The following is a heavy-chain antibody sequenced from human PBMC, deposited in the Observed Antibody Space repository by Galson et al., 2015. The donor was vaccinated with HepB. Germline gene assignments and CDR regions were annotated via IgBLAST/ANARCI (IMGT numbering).Heavy chain of an antibody. J-gene: IGHJ5*02. CDR1: GGSISSYY. D-gene: IGHD2-2*01. Sequence: ETLSLTCTVSGGSISSYYWSWIRQPPGKGLEWIGYIYYSGSTNYNPSPKSRVTISVDTSKNQFSLKLSSVTAADTAVYYCAREIVVVPAASNWFDPWGQGTLVTVSP. CDR3: AREIVVVPAASNWFDP. CDR2: IYYSGST. V-gene: IGHV4-59*01.